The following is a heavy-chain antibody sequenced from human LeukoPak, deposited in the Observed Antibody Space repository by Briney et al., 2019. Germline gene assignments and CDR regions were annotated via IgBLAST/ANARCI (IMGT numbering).Heavy chain of an antibody. CDR2: IRYDRSNK. J-gene: IGHJ4*02. CDR1: GFTFSSYG. D-gene: IGHD2-2*02. Sequence: GGSLRLSCAASGFTFSSYGMHWVRQAPGKGLEWVAFIRYDRSNKYYADSVKGRFTISRDNSKNTLYLQMNSLRAEDTAVYYCAKDLGYCSSTSCYTRTFDYWGQGTLVTVSS. CDR3: AKDLGYCSSTSCYTRTFDY. V-gene: IGHV3-30*02.